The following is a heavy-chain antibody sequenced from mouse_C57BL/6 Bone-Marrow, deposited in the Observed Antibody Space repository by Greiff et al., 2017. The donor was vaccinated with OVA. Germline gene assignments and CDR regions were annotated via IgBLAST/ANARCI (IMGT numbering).Heavy chain of an antibody. CDR2: IYPRSGNT. J-gene: IGHJ1*03. CDR3: AKGYGSPFDV. V-gene: IGHV1-81*01. Sequence: VQGVESGAELARPGASVKLSCKASGYTFTSYGISWVKQRTGQGLEWIGEIYPRSGNTYYNEKFKGKATLTADKSSSTAYMELRSLTSEDSAVYFCAKGYGSPFDVWGTGTTVTVSS. CDR1: GYTFTSYG. D-gene: IGHD1-1*01.